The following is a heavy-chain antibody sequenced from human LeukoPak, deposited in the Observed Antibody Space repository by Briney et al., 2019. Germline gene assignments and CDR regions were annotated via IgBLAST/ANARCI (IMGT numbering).Heavy chain of an antibody. V-gene: IGHV1-8*01. D-gene: IGHD3-9*01. CDR3: ARERLRYFDWFPLEAFDI. CDR1: GYTFTSYD. J-gene: IGHJ3*02. CDR2: MNPNSGNT. Sequence: ASVKVSCKASGYTFTSYDINWVRQATGQGLEWMGWMNPNSGNTGYAQKFQGRVTMTRDTSISTAYMELSRLRSDDTAVYYCARERLRYFDWFPLEAFDIWGQGTMVTVSS.